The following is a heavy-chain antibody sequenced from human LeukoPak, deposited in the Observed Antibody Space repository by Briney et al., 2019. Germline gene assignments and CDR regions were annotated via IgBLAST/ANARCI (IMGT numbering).Heavy chain of an antibody. Sequence: ASVKVSCKASGYTFTGYYMHWVRQAHGQGLEWMGRMNPNSGGTTYSKKFQGRGTMTRDTSISTAYMALSRLRSDDTAVYYCARERRTTVTGDYWGQGTLVTVSS. D-gene: IGHD4-11*01. J-gene: IGHJ4*02. CDR3: ARERRTTVTGDY. CDR2: MNPNSGGT. V-gene: IGHV1-2*06. CDR1: GYTFTGYY.